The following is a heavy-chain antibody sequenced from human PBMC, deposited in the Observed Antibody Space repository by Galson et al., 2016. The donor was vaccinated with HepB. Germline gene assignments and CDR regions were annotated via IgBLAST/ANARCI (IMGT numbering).Heavy chain of an antibody. CDR2: IYHSGST. Sequence: TLSLTCAVSSGSISSSTYSWGWIRQHPGKGLAWIGYIYHSGSTYYNPSLKSRVSISVDTSKNQFSLRLSSVTAADTAVYYCARDRSSGSGNFGYWGQGTLVTVSS. CDR1: SGSISSSTYS. V-gene: IGHV4-31*11. J-gene: IGHJ4*02. CDR3: ARDRSSGSGNFGY. D-gene: IGHD3-10*01.